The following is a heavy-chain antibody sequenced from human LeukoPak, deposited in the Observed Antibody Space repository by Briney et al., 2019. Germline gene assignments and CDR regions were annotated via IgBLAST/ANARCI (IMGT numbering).Heavy chain of an antibody. Sequence: QAGGSLRLSCAASGFTVSSNYMSWVRQAPGKGLEWVSVIYSGGSTYYADSVKGRFTISRDNSKNTLYLQMNSLRAEDTAVYYCARDRGDYYDSSMAAFDIWGQGTMVTVSS. D-gene: IGHD3-22*01. CDR3: ARDRGDYYDSSMAAFDI. V-gene: IGHV3-53*01. CDR1: GFTVSSNY. CDR2: IYSGGST. J-gene: IGHJ3*02.